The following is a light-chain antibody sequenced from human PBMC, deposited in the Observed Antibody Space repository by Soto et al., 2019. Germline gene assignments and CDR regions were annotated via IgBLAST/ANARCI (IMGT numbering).Light chain of an antibody. CDR2: DAS. CDR3: QQRSDWLA. J-gene: IGKJ4*01. Sequence: EIVLTQSPATLSLSPGERATLSCRASQSVSSYLAWYQQKPGQAPRLLIYDASNRATGIPARFSGSGSATGFTVNICSLAAEEFVVYFCQQRSDWLAVGGGTKVDIK. V-gene: IGKV3-11*01. CDR1: QSVSSY.